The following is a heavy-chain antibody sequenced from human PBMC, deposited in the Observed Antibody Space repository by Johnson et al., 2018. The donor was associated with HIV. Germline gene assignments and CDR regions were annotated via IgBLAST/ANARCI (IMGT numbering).Heavy chain of an antibody. CDR1: GFTFSNYG. CDR3: ARARVGYSFVGWGTDAFDI. D-gene: IGHD5-18*01. Sequence: QVQLVESGGGVVQPGGSLRLSCAASGFTFSNYGMHWVRQAPGKGLEWVAVISYDGSNKYYADSVKGRFTISRDNSKNTLYLQLNSLRAEDTAVYYCARARVGYSFVGWGTDAFDIWGQGTMVTVSS. V-gene: IGHV3-33*05. J-gene: IGHJ3*02. CDR2: ISYDGSNK.